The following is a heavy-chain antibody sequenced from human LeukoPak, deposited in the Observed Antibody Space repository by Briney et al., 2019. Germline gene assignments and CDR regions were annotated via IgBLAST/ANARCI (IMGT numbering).Heavy chain of an antibody. Sequence: KASETLSLTCAVYGGSFSGYYWSWIRQPPGKGLEWIGEINHSGSTNYNPSLKSRVTISVDTTKNQFSLKLISVTAADTAVYYCARFGSGWYYFDYWGQGALVTVSS. CDR1: GGSFSGYY. V-gene: IGHV4-34*01. J-gene: IGHJ4*02. D-gene: IGHD6-19*01. CDR3: ARFGSGWYYFDY. CDR2: INHSGST.